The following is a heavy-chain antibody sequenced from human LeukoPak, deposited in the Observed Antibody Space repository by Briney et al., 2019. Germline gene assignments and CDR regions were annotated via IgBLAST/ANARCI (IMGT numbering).Heavy chain of an antibody. CDR3: ARDNSNRFDY. J-gene: IGHJ4*02. D-gene: IGHD2/OR15-2a*01. Sequence: GGSLRLFCAASGFTFSNYGMHWVRQAPGKGLEWVAVISYDGSNKYYADSVKGRFTISRDDSKNTLYLQMNSLRTEDTAVFYCARDNSNRFDYWGQGTLVTVSS. CDR1: GFTFSNYG. CDR2: ISYDGSNK. V-gene: IGHV3-30*03.